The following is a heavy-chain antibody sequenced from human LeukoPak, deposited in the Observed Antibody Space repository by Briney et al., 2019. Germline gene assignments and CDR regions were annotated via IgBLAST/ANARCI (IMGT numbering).Heavy chain of an antibody. Sequence: SETLSLTCAVYGGSFSGYYWSWIRQPPGKGLEWIGEINHSGSTNYNPSLKSRVTISVDTSKNQFSLKLSSVTAADTAVYYCARASLETTGYYYMDVWGKGTTVTVSS. CDR2: INHSGST. CDR1: GGSFSGYY. J-gene: IGHJ6*03. CDR3: ARASLETTGYYYMDV. D-gene: IGHD4-11*01. V-gene: IGHV4-34*01.